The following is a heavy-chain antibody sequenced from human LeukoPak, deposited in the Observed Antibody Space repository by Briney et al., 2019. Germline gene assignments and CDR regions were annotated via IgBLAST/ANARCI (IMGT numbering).Heavy chain of an antibody. CDR1: GSTSSIYS. V-gene: IGHV3-21*01. CDR2: IRGSGDYI. J-gene: IGHJ4*02. D-gene: IGHD3-3*01. CDR3: AGVAAYYDFWSGYSRLYFDY. Sequence: GGSLSFSCAASGSTSSIYSMNWVRQDQGRGLGWVSSIRGSGDYIYYEDSVKGGFTISRDNAKNSLYLQMNSLRAEDTAVYYCAGVAAYYDFWSGYSRLYFDYWGQGTLVTVSS.